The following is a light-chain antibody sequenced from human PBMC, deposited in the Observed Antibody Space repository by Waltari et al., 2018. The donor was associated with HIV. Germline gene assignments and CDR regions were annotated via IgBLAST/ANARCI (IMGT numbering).Light chain of an antibody. CDR1: QSVSSN. Sequence: EIVMTQSPATLSVSPGERATLSCRASQSVSSNLAWYQQKPGQAPRRLVFGASTRATGIPARFSGSGSGTEFTLTISSLQSEDFAVYYCQQYNNWPPEITFGPGTKVDIK. CDR3: QQYNNWPPEIT. J-gene: IGKJ3*01. CDR2: GAS. V-gene: IGKV3-15*01.